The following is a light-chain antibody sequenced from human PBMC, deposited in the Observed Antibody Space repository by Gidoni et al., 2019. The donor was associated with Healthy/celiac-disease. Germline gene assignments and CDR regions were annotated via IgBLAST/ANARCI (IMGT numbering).Light chain of an antibody. Sequence: QSVLTQPPSASGTPGQRITISCSGSSFNIGRNTVTWYQQFPGTAPKLLIYSNNQRPSGVPDRFSGSKSDTSASLAISGLQSEDEAGYYCAVWDDSLNGWVFGGGTRLTVL. J-gene: IGLJ3*02. V-gene: IGLV1-44*01. CDR3: AVWDDSLNGWV. CDR1: SFNIGRNT. CDR2: SNN.